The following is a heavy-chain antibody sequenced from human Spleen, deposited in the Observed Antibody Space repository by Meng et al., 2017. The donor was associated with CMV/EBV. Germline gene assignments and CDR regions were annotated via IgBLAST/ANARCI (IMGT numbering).Heavy chain of an antibody. CDR1: GFTFSSYW. V-gene: IGHV3-74*03. CDR2: INSDGSST. Sequence: CAASGFTFSSYWMHWVRQAPGKGLVWVSRINSDGSSTTNADSVKGRFTISRDNAKNTLYLQMNSLRAEDTAVYYCTRARSSSWYLDYWGQGTLVTVSS. J-gene: IGHJ4*02. D-gene: IGHD6-13*01. CDR3: TRARSSSWYLDY.